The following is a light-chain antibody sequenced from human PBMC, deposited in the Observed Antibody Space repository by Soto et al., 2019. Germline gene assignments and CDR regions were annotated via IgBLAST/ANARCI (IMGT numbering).Light chain of an antibody. CDR2: DAS. CDR3: QQRNNWPPLP. Sequence: EIVLTQSPGTLSLSPGERATLSCRASQSVNRYLDWYQQKPGQAPRLLIYDASNRAAGTPARFSGSGSGTDFTLTISSLEPEDFAVYFCQQRNNWPPLPFGGGTKVEIK. CDR1: QSVNRY. J-gene: IGKJ4*01. V-gene: IGKV3-11*01.